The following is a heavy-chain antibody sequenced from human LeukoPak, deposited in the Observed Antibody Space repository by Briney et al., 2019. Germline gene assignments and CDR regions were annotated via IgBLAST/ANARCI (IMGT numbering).Heavy chain of an antibody. CDR1: GLTFSSYE. J-gene: IGHJ6*04. Sequence: GRSLRLSCAASGLTFSSYEMSWVRQAPGEGLEWVSYISSSGSTIYYADSVKGRFTISRDNAKNSLYLQMNSLRAEDTAVYYCAREGITMVRGVSYGMDVWGKGTTVTVSS. CDR3: AREGITMVRGVSYGMDV. V-gene: IGHV3-48*03. D-gene: IGHD3-10*01. CDR2: ISSSGSTI.